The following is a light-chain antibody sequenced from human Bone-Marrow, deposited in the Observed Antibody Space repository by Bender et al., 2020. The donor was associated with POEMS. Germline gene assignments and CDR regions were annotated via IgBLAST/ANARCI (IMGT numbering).Light chain of an antibody. Sequence: QSALTQPASVSGSPGQSITISCTGTSSDVGGYDFVSWYQQHPGKAPKLIIYDVKTRPSGVSSRFSGSKSGMTASLTISRVQPEDEADYYCSSYSSLSTLGVFGGGTRLTVL. CDR3: SSYSSLSTLGV. CDR1: SSDVGGYDF. J-gene: IGLJ3*02. CDR2: DVK. V-gene: IGLV2-14*03.